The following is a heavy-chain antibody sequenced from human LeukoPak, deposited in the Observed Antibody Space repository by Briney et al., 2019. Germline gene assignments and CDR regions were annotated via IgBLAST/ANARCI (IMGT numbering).Heavy chain of an antibody. Sequence: GASVKVSCKASGGTFSSYAISWVRQAPGQGLEWMGRIIPILGIANYAQKFQGRVTITADKSTSTAYMELSSLRSEDTAVYYCARGMATNGFDYWGQGTPVTVSS. D-gene: IGHD5-24*01. CDR1: GGTFSSYA. CDR3: ARGMATNGFDY. J-gene: IGHJ4*02. CDR2: IIPILGIA. V-gene: IGHV1-69*04.